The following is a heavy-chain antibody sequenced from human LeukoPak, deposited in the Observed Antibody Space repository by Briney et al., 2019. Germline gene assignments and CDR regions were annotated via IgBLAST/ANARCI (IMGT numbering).Heavy chain of an antibody. D-gene: IGHD2-15*01. Sequence: GGSLRLSCSASGFTFRNYWMSWVRQAPGKGLEWVANINADGSEKYYVDSVKGRFTISRDNSKKTLYLQMNSLRAEDTAVYYCAKGPVVTFDIWGQGTMVTVSS. V-gene: IGHV3-7*03. CDR3: AKGPVVTFDI. J-gene: IGHJ3*02. CDR1: GFTFRNYW. CDR2: INADGSEK.